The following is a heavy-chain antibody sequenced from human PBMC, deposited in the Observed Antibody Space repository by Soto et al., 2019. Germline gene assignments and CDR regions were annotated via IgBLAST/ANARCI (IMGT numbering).Heavy chain of an antibody. Sequence: ASVKVSCKASGYTFTGYYMHWVRQAPGQGLEWMGWINPNSGGTNYSQKFQGRVTITRDTSASTAYMELSSLRFEDTAVYYCARVIGGLYYFDYWGQGTLVTVSS. J-gene: IGHJ4*02. D-gene: IGHD3-16*01. V-gene: IGHV1-2*02. CDR2: INPNSGGT. CDR1: GYTFTGYY. CDR3: ARVIGGLYYFDY.